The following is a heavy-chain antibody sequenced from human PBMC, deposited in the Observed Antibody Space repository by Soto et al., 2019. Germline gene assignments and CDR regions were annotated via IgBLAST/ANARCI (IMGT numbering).Heavy chain of an antibody. J-gene: IGHJ6*02. CDR3: AKKVGGVRTGMDV. V-gene: IGHV3-23*01. Sequence: QPGGSLRLSCAASGFTFSSYAMGWVRQAPGKGLEWVSGISSSGGTTYYADPVKGRFTISRDNSKNTLYLQMNSLRDEDTALYYCAKKVGGVRTGMDVWGQGTTVTSP. CDR1: GFTFSSYA. D-gene: IGHD3-10*01. CDR2: ISSSGGTT.